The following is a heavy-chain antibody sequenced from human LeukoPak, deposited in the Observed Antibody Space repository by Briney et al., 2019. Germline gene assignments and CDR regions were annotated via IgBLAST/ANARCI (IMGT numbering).Heavy chain of an antibody. Sequence: SETLSLTCAVYGGSFSGYYWSWIRQPPGKGLEWIGEINHSGSTNYNPSLKSRVTISVDTSKNQFSLQLNSVTPEDTAVYYCAREANDAFDIWGQGTMVTVSS. J-gene: IGHJ3*02. CDR1: GGSFSGYY. V-gene: IGHV4-34*01. CDR3: AREANDAFDI. CDR2: INHSGST.